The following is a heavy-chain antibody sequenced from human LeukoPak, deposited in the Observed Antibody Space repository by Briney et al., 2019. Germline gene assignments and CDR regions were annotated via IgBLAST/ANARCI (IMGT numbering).Heavy chain of an antibody. CDR3: ARVAAAAGSIYYYYYLDG. Sequence: SETLSLTCTVSGGSISSYYWSWIRQPPGKGLEWIGYIYTSGSTNYNPSLKSRVTISVDTSKNQFSLKLSSVTAADTAVYYCARVAAAAGSIYYYYYLDGWGKGTTVTVSS. D-gene: IGHD6-13*01. CDR2: IYTSGST. V-gene: IGHV4-4*09. J-gene: IGHJ6*03. CDR1: GGSISSYY.